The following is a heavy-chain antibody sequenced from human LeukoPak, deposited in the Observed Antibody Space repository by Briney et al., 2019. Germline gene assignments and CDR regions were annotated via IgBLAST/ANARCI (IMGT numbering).Heavy chain of an antibody. D-gene: IGHD1-1*01. CDR3: ARDWRLEPGGSGGWFDP. CDR2: ISAYNGNT. J-gene: IGHJ5*02. V-gene: IGHV1-18*01. Sequence: GASVKVSCKASGYTFTSYGISWVRQAPGQGLEWMGWISAYNGNTNYAQKLQGRVTMTTDTSTSTAYMELRSLRSDDTAVYYCARDWRLEPGGSGGWFDPWGQGTLVTVSS. CDR1: GYTFTSYG.